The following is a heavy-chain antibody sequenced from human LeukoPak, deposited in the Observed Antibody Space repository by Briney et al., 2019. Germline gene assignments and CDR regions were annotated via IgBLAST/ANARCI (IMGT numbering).Heavy chain of an antibody. CDR3: ARDDSRGYNYDHYWYYMDV. Sequence: NPSETLSLTCTVSGASFRSSSYYWSWIRQSAGKGLEYIGRIHISGNTNYNPSLKSRLTISVDTSKNQYSLNLNSVTAADTAVYYCARDDSRGYNYDHYWYYMDVWGRGTTVTVSS. V-gene: IGHV4-61*02. J-gene: IGHJ6*03. D-gene: IGHD5-18*01. CDR1: GASFRSSSYY. CDR2: IHISGNT.